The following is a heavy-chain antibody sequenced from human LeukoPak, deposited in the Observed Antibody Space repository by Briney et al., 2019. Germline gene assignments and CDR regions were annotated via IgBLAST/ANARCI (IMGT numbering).Heavy chain of an antibody. CDR2: IYTTGST. V-gene: IGHV4-4*07. CDR1: GGSISDYY. Sequence: SETLSLTCTVSGGSISDYYWSWIRQPAGKGLEWIGRIYTTGSTDYIPSLKSRVTMSVDTSKNQFSLKLSSVTAADTAVYYCARGPPPDFDCWGQGTLVTVSS. CDR3: ARGPPPDFDC. J-gene: IGHJ4*02.